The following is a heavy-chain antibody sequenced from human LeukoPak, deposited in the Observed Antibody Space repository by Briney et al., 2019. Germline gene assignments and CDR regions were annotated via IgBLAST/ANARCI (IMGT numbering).Heavy chain of an antibody. CDR1: GFTLNTNY. Sequence: GGSLRLSCAASGFTLNTNYMNWVRQVPGKGLEWVSVIYAGGNTYYADSVKERFTISRDNSKNTLYLQMNSLRAEDTAVYYCAREQAYFDYWGQGTLVTVSS. D-gene: IGHD3-16*01. CDR3: AREQAYFDY. J-gene: IGHJ4*02. CDR2: IYAGGNT. V-gene: IGHV3-66*01.